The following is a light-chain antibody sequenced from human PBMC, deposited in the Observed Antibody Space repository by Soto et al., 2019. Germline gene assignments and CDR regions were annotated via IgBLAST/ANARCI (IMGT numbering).Light chain of an antibody. CDR1: SGSIVSNY. V-gene: IGLV6-57*01. Sequence: NFMLTQPHSVSESPGKTLTISCTRSSGSIVSNYVQWYQQRPGSSPTTVIYEDNYRPSGVPDRFSGSVDSSSNSASLTISGLKTEDEADYYCQSYDSSNVVFGGGTKVTVL. J-gene: IGLJ2*01. CDR2: EDN. CDR3: QSYDSSNVV.